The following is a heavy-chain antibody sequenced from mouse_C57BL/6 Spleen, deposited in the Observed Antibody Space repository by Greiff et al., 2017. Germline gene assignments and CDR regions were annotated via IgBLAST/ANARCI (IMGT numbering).Heavy chain of an antibody. V-gene: IGHV1-82*01. J-gene: IGHJ4*01. CDR3: ARRGTTVVASSYYAMDY. CDR1: GYAFSSSW. D-gene: IGHD1-1*01. CDR2: IYPGDGDT. Sequence: VQLQQSGPELVKPGASVKISCKASGYAFSSSWMNWVKQRPGKGLEWIGRIYPGDGDTNYNGKFKGKATLTADKSSSTAYMQLSSLTSEDSAVYFCARRGTTVVASSYYAMDYWGQGTSVTVSS.